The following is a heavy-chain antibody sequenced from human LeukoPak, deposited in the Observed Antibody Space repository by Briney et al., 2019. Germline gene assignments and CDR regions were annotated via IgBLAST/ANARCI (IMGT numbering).Heavy chain of an antibody. Sequence: GGSLRLSCAASGITFESRNMHWVRQVPGKGVEWISYIRANGGSTYYADSVKGRFTISRDDGKNSLYLQINSLRVDDTAIYYCASWTDILTGYFDPWGQGTLVTVSS. D-gene: IGHD3-9*01. J-gene: IGHJ5*02. CDR2: IRANGGST. CDR3: ASWTDILTGYFDP. V-gene: IGHV3-48*01. CDR1: GITFESRN.